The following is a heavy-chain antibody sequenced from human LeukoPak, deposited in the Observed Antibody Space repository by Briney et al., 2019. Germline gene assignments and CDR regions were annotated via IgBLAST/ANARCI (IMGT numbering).Heavy chain of an antibody. CDR2: IYYSGST. J-gene: IGHJ4*02. Sequence: PSETLSLTCTVSGGSISTGSYYWGWIRQPPGKGLEWIGSIYYSGSTYYNPSLKSRITISLDTSKNQFSLKLSSVTAADTAVYYCARDKTFEVVNYFNYWGQGTLVTVSS. CDR1: GGSISTGSYY. V-gene: IGHV4-39*07. CDR3: ARDKTFEVVNYFNY. D-gene: IGHD3-3*01.